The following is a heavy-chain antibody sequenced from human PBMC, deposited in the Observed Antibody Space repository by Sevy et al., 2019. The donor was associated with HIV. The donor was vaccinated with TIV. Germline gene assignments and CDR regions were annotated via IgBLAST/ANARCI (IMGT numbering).Heavy chain of an antibody. V-gene: IGHV1-2*06. CDR2: VTPNSGAT. Sequence: ASVKVSCKASGYNFYIHWVRQAPGQGLEWGGRVTPNSGATTYAQRLQGRVAMTMDTSISTAYMELSGLKSDDTAIYYCAGQSLGWYNWFDPWGQGTLVTVSS. CDR3: AGQSLGWYNWFDP. J-gene: IGHJ5*02. D-gene: IGHD6-19*01. CDR1: GYNFY.